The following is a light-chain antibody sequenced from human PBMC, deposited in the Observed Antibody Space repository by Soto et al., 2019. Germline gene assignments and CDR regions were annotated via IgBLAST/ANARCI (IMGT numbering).Light chain of an antibody. V-gene: IGLV2-8*01. CDR2: EVS. J-gene: IGLJ2*01. Sequence: QSALTQPPSASGSPVQSVTISCTGTSSDVGSYNYVSWYQQHPGKAPKLMIYEVSKRPSGVPDRFSGSKSGNTASLTVSGLQAEDEADYYCSSYAGSNNLVFGGGTKLTVL. CDR3: SSYAGSNNLV. CDR1: SSDVGSYNY.